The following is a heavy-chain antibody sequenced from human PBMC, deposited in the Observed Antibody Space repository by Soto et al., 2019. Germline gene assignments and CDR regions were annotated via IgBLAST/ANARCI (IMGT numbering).Heavy chain of an antibody. CDR2: ISYDGRNK. CDR3: ARETTFSDGVGITLSY. Sequence: QVQLVESGGGVVQPGRSLRLSCAASGFTFSRYALHWVRQAPGKGLEWVAVISYDGRNKYYADSVKGRFTISRDNFKNTRSLQMNSLRVEDTAVYDCARETTFSDGVGITLSYWGQGTLVTVSA. V-gene: IGHV3-30*04. D-gene: IGHD3-3*01. J-gene: IGHJ4*02. CDR1: GFTFSRYA.